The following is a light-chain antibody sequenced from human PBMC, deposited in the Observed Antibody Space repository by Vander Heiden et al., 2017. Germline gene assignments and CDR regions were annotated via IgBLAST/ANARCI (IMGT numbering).Light chain of an antibody. Sequence: DVQMTQSPSTLSASVGDRVTITCRASQSISTWLAWYQQKPGKAPKLLIYKASSLASGVPSRFSGSGSGTEFTLTISSLQPDDFATYYCQQYNSYPWTFGPGTKVEIK. V-gene: IGKV1-5*03. CDR3: QQYNSYPWT. J-gene: IGKJ1*01. CDR1: QSISTW. CDR2: KAS.